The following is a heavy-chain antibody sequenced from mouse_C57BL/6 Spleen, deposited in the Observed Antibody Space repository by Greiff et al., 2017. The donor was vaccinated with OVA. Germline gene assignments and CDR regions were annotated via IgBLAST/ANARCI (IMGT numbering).Heavy chain of an antibody. CDR3: TFYDFGSSYGYFGV. Sequence: VQLQQSGAELVRPGASVKLSCTASGFNITDDYMHWVKQRPEQGLEWIGWIDPENGDTEYASKFQGKATLTADTSSNTAYLQLSSLTSEETAVSNCTFYDFGSSYGYFGVWGTGSTVTVSS. D-gene: IGHD1-1*01. CDR1: GFNITDDY. V-gene: IGHV14-4*01. J-gene: IGHJ1*03. CDR2: IDPENGDT.